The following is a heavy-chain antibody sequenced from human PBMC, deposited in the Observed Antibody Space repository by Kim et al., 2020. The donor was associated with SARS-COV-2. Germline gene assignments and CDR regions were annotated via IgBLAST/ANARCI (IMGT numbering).Heavy chain of an antibody. V-gene: IGHV4-61*01. CDR2: IYYSGST. D-gene: IGHD4-4*01. Sequence: SETLSLTCTVSGGSVSSGSYYWSWIRQPPGKGLEWIGYIYYSGSTNYNPSLKSRVTISVDTSKNQFSLKLSSVTAADTAVYYCARDRMTTVTDYYYYYGMDVWGQGTTVTVSS. J-gene: IGHJ6*02. CDR3: ARDRMTTVTDYYYYYGMDV. CDR1: GGSVSSGSYY.